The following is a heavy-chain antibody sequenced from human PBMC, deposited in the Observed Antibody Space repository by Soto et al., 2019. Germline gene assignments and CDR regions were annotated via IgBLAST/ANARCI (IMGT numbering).Heavy chain of an antibody. J-gene: IGHJ4*02. Sequence: GXSLRLACAASGFTFSIYSMNWVRQAPGKGLVWVSRINIEGSTSYADSVKGRFTISRDNAKNTLYLQMNSLRAEDTAVYYCARDILDLGQGTLVTVS. CDR3: ARDILD. CDR1: GFTFSIYS. CDR2: INIEGST. V-gene: IGHV3-74*01.